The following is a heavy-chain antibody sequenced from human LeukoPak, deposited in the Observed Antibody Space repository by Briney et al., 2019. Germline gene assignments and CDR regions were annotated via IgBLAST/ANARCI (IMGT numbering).Heavy chain of an antibody. Sequence: GGSLRLSCAASGFTFSSYGMSWVRQAPGKGLEWVSAFSGSGGGTYYADSMKGRFTISRDNSKSTLYLQMNSLRAEDTAVYYCVRSGYNRFDYWGQGTLVTVSS. D-gene: IGHD5-24*01. J-gene: IGHJ4*02. CDR2: FSGSGGGT. V-gene: IGHV3-23*01. CDR3: VRSGYNRFDY. CDR1: GFTFSSYG.